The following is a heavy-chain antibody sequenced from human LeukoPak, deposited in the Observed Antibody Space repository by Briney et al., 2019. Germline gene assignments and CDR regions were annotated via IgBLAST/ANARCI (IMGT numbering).Heavy chain of an antibody. Sequence: SETLSLTCTVSGGSISSSSYYWGWIRQPPGKGLEWIGSIYYSGSTYYNPSLKSRVTISVDTSKNQFPLKLSSVTAADTAVYYCARFLQRDFDYWGQGTLVTVSS. CDR2: IYYSGST. D-gene: IGHD4-11*01. V-gene: IGHV4-39*01. CDR1: GGSISSSSYY. J-gene: IGHJ4*02. CDR3: ARFLQRDFDY.